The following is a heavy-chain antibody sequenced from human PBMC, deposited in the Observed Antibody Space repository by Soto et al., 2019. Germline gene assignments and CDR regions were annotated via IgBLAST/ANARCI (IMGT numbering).Heavy chain of an antibody. V-gene: IGHV1-69*01. Sequence: QAQVVQSGAEVRKPGSSVKLSCKASEGTFNSYAIAWVRQAPGQGLEWMGGIIPYYNTLNYAQKFQDRVTITADDCTNTVYMELSSLRSDDTAVYFCASGASRWYPYFFDSWAQGTPVTVSS. CDR1: EGTFNSYA. J-gene: IGHJ4*02. CDR2: IIPYYNTL. D-gene: IGHD6-13*01. CDR3: ASGASRWYPYFFDS.